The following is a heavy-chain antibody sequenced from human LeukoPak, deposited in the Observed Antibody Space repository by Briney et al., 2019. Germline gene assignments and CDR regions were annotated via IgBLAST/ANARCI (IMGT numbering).Heavy chain of an antibody. CDR1: GFTVRINH. V-gene: IGHV3-53*01. CDR2: ISSGGST. Sequence: PGGSLRLSCAASGFTVRINHMSWVRQAPGKGLEWVSVISSGGSTYYADSVKGRFTISRDNSKNTPFLQMNSLRAEDTAVYYCAREFGATTSNYFDYWGQGTLVTVSS. D-gene: IGHD1-1*01. CDR3: AREFGATTSNYFDY. J-gene: IGHJ4*02.